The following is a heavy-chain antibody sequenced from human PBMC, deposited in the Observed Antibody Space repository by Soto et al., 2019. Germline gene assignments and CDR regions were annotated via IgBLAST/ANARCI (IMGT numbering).Heavy chain of an antibody. J-gene: IGHJ6*02. CDR1: GGSISSSHW. Sequence: SETLSLTCAVSGGSISSSHWWGWVRQAPGKGLGWIGEIYHSGSTNYNPSLKSRITMSVDKSKNQFSVNLSSVTAADTAVYYCVRDADETAIVPAPWLVWGRGTMVTVSS. CDR2: IYHSGST. CDR3: VRDADETAIVPAPWLV. V-gene: IGHV4-4*02. D-gene: IGHD2-21*02.